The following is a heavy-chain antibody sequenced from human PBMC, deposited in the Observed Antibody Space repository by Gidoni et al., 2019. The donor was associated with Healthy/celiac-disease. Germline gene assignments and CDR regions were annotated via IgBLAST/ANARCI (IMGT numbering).Heavy chain of an antibody. V-gene: IGHV5-51*01. CDR2: IYPGDSDT. CDR3: ARQRDGYNGPFDY. Sequence: RQMPGKGLEWMGIIYPGDSDTRYSPSFQGQVTISADKSIRTAYLQWSSLKASDPAMYYCARQRDGYNGPFDYWGQVTLVTVSS. J-gene: IGHJ4*02. D-gene: IGHD5-12*01.